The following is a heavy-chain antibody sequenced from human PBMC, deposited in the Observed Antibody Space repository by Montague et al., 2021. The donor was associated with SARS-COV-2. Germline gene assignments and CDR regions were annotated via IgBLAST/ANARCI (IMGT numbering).Heavy chain of an antibody. Sequence: SETLSLTCTVYGYSISSGYYWGWIRQPPGKVLGWIGSIHHSGSTYYNPSLNSLVTISVDTSKNQFSLKLSSVTAADTAVYYCARDCYDYGSGSYQRWSDPWGQGTLVTVTS. CDR2: IHHSGST. V-gene: IGHV4-38-2*02. CDR1: GYSISSGYY. J-gene: IGHJ5*02. CDR3: ARDCYDYGSGSYQRWSDP. D-gene: IGHD3-10*01.